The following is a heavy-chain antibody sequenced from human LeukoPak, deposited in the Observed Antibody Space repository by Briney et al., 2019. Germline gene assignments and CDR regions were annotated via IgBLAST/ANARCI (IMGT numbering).Heavy chain of an antibody. D-gene: IGHD6-19*01. J-gene: IGHJ3*02. CDR1: GGSISSSSYY. Sequence: PSETLSLTCTVSGGSISSSSYYWGWIRQPPGKGLEWIGSIYYSGSTYYNPSLKSRVTISVDTSKNQFSLKLSSVTAADTAVYYCARGPSSGWSFDAFDIWGQGTMVTVSS. V-gene: IGHV4-39*01. CDR2: IYYSGST. CDR3: ARGPSSGWSFDAFDI.